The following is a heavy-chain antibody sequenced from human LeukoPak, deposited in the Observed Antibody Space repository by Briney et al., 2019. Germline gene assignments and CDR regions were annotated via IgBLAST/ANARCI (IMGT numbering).Heavy chain of an antibody. V-gene: IGHV1-2*06. CDR2: INPNSGGT. CDR3: AREGIVGATNLDY. D-gene: IGHD1-26*01. J-gene: IGHJ4*02. Sequence: GASVKVSCKASGYIFTDYGTTWVRQAPGQGLEWMGRINPNSGGTNYAQKFQGRVTMTRDTSISTAYMELSRLRSDDTAVYYCAREGIVGATNLDYWGQGTLVTVSS. CDR1: GYIFTDYG.